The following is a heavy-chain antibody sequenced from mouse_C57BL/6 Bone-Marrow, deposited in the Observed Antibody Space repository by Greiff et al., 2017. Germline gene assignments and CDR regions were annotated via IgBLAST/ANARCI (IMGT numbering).Heavy chain of an antibody. J-gene: IGHJ3*01. CDR3: ANYYVNTWFAY. CDR1: GYTFTSYW. V-gene: IGHV1-50*01. CDR2: IDPSDSYT. Sequence: QVQLQQPGAELVKPGASVKLSCKASGYTFTSYWMQWVKQMPGQGLEWIGEIDPSDSYTKYNQKFKGKATLPVDTSSSTAYMQLSSLTSEDSAVFYCANYYVNTWFAYWGQGTLVTVSA. D-gene: IGHD2-1*01.